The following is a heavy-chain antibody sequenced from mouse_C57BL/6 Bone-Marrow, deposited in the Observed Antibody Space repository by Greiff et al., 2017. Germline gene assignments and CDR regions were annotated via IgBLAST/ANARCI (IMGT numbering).Heavy chain of an antibody. CDR2: IDPSDSYT. V-gene: IGHV1-50*01. Sequence: QVQLQQPGAELVKPGASVKLSCKASGYTFTSYWMQWVKQRPGQGLEWIGEIDPSDSYTNYNQTFKGKATLTVDTSSSTAYMQLSSLTSEDSAVYYCARSYYGQERRFAYWGQGTLVTVSA. CDR1: GYTFTSYW. D-gene: IGHD1-2*01. CDR3: ARSYYGQERRFAY. J-gene: IGHJ3*01.